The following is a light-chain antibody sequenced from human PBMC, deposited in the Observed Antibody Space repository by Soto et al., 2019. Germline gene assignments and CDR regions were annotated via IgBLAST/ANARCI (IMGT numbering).Light chain of an antibody. Sequence: IGLSNSAGTVSWSQIDRTTLSFRASQSISRYLAWYQQKPGQGPRLLIYGASSRATGTPDRFSGSGSGTDFTLTINRLEPEDFALYYCQQYGSQTPRFGQGTKVDIK. J-gene: IGKJ1*01. CDR2: GAS. CDR3: QQYGSQTPR. CDR1: QSISRY. V-gene: IGKV3-20*01.